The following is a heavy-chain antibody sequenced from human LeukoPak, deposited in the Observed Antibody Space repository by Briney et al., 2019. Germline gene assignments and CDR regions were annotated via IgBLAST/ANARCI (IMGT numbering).Heavy chain of an antibody. CDR3: ARICSSTSCYEAFDI. Sequence: ASVKVSCKASGFTFTNYGISWVRQAPGQGLEWMGWISAYNGDTKYAQKFQGRVTMTTDTPTSTAYMELSRLRSDDTAVYYCARICSSTSCYEAFDIWGQGTMVTVSS. J-gene: IGHJ3*02. CDR2: ISAYNGDT. D-gene: IGHD2-2*01. CDR1: GFTFTNYG. V-gene: IGHV1-18*01.